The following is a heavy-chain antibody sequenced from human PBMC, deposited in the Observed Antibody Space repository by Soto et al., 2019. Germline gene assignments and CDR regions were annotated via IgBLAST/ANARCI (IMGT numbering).Heavy chain of an antibody. CDR1: GGSMSSSNW. CDR3: AREQQLVTYNWFDP. CDR2: IYYSGST. D-gene: IGHD6-13*01. V-gene: IGHV4-4*02. Sequence: SETLSLTCTVSGGSMSSSNWWNWVRQSPGKGLEWIGYIYYSGSTNYNPSLKSRVTISVDKSKNQFSLKLSSVTAADTAVYYCAREQQLVTYNWFDPWGQGTLVTVSS. J-gene: IGHJ5*02.